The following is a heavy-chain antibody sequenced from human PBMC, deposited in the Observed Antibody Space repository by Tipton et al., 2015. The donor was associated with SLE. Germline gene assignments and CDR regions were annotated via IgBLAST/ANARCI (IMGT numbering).Heavy chain of an antibody. V-gene: IGHV3-66*01. J-gene: IGHJ4*02. CDR2: IYRGGTT. D-gene: IGHD1/OR15-1a*01. CDR1: GFNVSANY. CDR3: ARDKGWNNDYFDY. Sequence: SLRLSCAASGFNVSANYMSWVRQGPGKGLEWVSVIYRGGTTYYADSVKGRFTISRDNAKNSLYLQMNSLRAEDTAVYYCARDKGWNNDYFDYWGQGTLVTVSS.